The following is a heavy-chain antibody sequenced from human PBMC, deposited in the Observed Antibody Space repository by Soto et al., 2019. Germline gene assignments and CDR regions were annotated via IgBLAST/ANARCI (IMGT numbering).Heavy chain of an antibody. D-gene: IGHD6-19*01. CDR2: IFSNDEK. Sequence: QVTLKESGPVLVKPTETLTLTCTVSGFSLSNARMGVSWIRQPPGKALEWLAHIFSNDEKSYSTSLKSRLTPPKYTPKGQVVLTMTKMAPVDTATYYCARILSGNSSGWYAVVYWAQGTLVTVSS. CDR3: ARILSGNSSGWYAVVY. J-gene: IGHJ4*02. V-gene: IGHV2-26*01. CDR1: GFSLSNARMG.